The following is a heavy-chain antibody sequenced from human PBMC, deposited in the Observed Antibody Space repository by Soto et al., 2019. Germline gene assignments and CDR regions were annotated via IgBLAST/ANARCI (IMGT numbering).Heavy chain of an antibody. J-gene: IGHJ6*02. CDR3: AKDSAYSSSWSIGDYGMDV. Sequence: GGSLRLSCAVSGFTFSSYAMSWVRQAPGKGLEWVSAISGSGGSTYYADSVKGRFTIPRDNSKNTLYLQMNSLRVEDTAIFYCAKDSAYSSSWSIGDYGMDVWGQGTTVTVSS. CDR1: GFTFSSYA. V-gene: IGHV3-23*01. D-gene: IGHD6-13*01. CDR2: ISGSGGST.